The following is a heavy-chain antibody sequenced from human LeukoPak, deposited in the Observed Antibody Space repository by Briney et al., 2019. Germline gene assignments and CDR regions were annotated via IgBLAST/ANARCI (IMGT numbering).Heavy chain of an antibody. V-gene: IGHV3-30*03. J-gene: IGHJ1*01. CDR2: ISYDGSNK. CDR1: GFTFSSYG. Sequence: PGRSLRLSCAASGFTFSSYGMHWVRQAPGKGLEWVAVISYDGSNKYYADSVKGRFTISRDNSKNTLYLQMNSLRAEDTAVYYCARGSSSSGFSEYFQHWGQGTLVTVSS. CDR3: ARGSSSSGFSEYFQH. D-gene: IGHD6-19*01.